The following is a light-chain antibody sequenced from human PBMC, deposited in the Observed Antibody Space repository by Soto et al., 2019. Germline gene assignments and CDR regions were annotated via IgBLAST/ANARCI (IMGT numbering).Light chain of an antibody. V-gene: IGLV2-14*01. CDR1: SSDVGGYKY. Sequence: QSVLTQPASVSGSPGQSITISCTGTSSDVGGYKYVSWYQQHPGKAHKVMIYDVSNRSSGVSNRFSGSKSGNTASLTISGLQADDEADYYCTSYTSSGTYVFGTGTQLTVL. CDR2: DVS. CDR3: TSYTSSGTYV. J-gene: IGLJ1*01.